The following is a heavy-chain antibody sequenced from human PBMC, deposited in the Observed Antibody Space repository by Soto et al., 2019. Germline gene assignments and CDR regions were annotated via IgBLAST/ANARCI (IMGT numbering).Heavy chain of an antibody. J-gene: IGHJ4*02. CDR3: RRGARGYDY. Sequence: QVLLEESGPGLVKPSETLSLTCTVSGGSINNYYWSWVRQPPGKGLEWIGYIFYSGTTNYNPSLKPRVSMSVDTSKSQFSLKMCPGTAADTAVYYCRRGARGYDYWGQGTLVNVSS. CDR2: IFYSGTT. V-gene: IGHV4-59*01. D-gene: IGHD3-10*01. CDR1: GGSINNYY.